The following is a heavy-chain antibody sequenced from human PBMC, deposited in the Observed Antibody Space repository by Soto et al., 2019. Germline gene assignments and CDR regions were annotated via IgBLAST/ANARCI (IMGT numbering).Heavy chain of an antibody. CDR1: GGSISSYY. J-gene: IGHJ4*02. V-gene: IGHV4-59*01. CDR3: ARLNYYDSSGYYLFDY. D-gene: IGHD3-22*01. Sequence: SETLSLTCTVSGGSISSYYWSWIRQPPGKGLEWIGYIYYSGSTNYNPSLKSRVTISVDTSKNQFSLKLSSVTAADTAVYYCARLNYYDSSGYYLFDYWGQGTLVTVS. CDR2: IYYSGST.